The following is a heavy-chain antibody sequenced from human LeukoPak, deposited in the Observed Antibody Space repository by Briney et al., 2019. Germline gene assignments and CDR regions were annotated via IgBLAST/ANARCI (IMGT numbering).Heavy chain of an antibody. CDR1: GFTFGGYG. D-gene: IGHD1-14*01. V-gene: IGHV3-33*01. CDR2: IAYDGSRA. J-gene: IGHJ4*02. Sequence: GGSLRLSCAGSGFTFGGYGMHWFRQTPGKGLEWVAVIAYDGSRAFYADSEKGRFTISRDNSKNTMSVKMDDLRAEDTAVYYCTRYNNDHFDYWGQGTLVTVSS. CDR3: TRYNNDHFDY.